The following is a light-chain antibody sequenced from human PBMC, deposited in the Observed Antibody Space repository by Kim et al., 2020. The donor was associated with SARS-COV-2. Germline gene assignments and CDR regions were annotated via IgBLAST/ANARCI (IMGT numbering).Light chain of an antibody. CDR2: DVF. Sequence: QSALTQPASVSGSPGQSITISCTGTSSDVGGYNDVSWYQQYPGKAPKLMIYDVFTRPSGVSNRFSGSKSGNTASLTISGLQAEDEADYYCSSYRSSGYVFGTGTKVTVL. V-gene: IGLV2-14*03. J-gene: IGLJ1*01. CDR3: SSYRSSGYV. CDR1: SSDVGGYND.